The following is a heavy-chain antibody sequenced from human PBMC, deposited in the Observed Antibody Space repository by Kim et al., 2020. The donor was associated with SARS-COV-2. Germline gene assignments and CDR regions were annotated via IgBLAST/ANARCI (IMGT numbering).Heavy chain of an antibody. CDR3: ARGRQGSGWRIPVL. CDR1: GGSFSGYY. Sequence: SETLSLTCAVYGGSFSGYYWSWIRQPPGKGLEWIGEINHSGSTNYNPSLKSRVTISVDTSKNQFSLKLSSVTAADTAVYYCARGRQGSGWRIPVLWGQGTLVTVSS. V-gene: IGHV4-34*01. J-gene: IGHJ4*02. D-gene: IGHD6-19*01. CDR2: INHSGST.